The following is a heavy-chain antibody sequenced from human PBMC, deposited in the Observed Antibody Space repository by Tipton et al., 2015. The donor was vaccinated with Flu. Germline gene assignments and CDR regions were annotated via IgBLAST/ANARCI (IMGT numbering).Heavy chain of an antibody. CDR3: ARHLGYCSGGSCYSDLNHGMDV. Sequence: QLVQSGADVKKPGESLKISCKGSGYSFTSYWIGWVRQMPGKGLEWMGIIYPGDSDTRYSPSFQGQVTISADKSISTAYLQWSSLKASDTAMYYCARHLGYCSGGSCYSDLNHGMDVWGQGTTVTVSS. J-gene: IGHJ6*02. CDR2: IYPGDSDT. CDR1: GYSFTSYW. D-gene: IGHD2-15*01. V-gene: IGHV5-51*01.